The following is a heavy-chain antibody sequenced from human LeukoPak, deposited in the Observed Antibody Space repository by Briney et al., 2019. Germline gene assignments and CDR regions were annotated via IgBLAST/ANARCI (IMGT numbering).Heavy chain of an antibody. J-gene: IGHJ4*02. CDR1: GFTFSSYS. Sequence: GGSLRLSYAASGFTFSSYSMNWVRQAPGKGLEWVSSISSSSGYIYYADSVKGRFTISRDNAKNSLYLQMNSLRAEDTAVYYCARDVSGGYDPLFVDYWGQGTLVTVSS. D-gene: IGHD5-12*01. CDR3: ARDVSGGYDPLFVDY. CDR2: ISSSSGYI. V-gene: IGHV3-21*01.